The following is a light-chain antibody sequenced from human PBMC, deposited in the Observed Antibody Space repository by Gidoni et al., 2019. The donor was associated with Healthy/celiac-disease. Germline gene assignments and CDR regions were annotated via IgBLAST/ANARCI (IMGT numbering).Light chain of an antibody. CDR2: GAS. V-gene: IGKV3-20*01. J-gene: IGKJ1*01. CDR1: QSVSSSY. CDR3: QQYGSSPT. Sequence: EIVLTQSPGTLSLSPGEIATLSCRASQSVSSSYLAWYQQKPGQAPRLLIYGASSRATGIPDRFSGSGSGTDFTLTISRVEPEDFAVYYCQQYGSSPTFGQGTKVEIK.